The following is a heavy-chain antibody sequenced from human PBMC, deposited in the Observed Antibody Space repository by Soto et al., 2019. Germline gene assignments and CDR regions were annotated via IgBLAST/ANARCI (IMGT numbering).Heavy chain of an antibody. J-gene: IGHJ4*02. CDR2: IIPIFGTA. CDR1: GGTFSSYA. Sequence: ASVKVSCKASGGTFSSYAISWVRQAPGQGLEWMGGIIPIFGTANYAQKFQGRVTITADESTSTAYMELSSLRSEDTAVYYCARVKPYSWFGDPLPGRGRKREFYYFDYWGQGTLVTAPQ. D-gene: IGHD3-10*01. CDR3: ARVKPYSWFGDPLPGRGRKREFYYFDY. V-gene: IGHV1-69*13.